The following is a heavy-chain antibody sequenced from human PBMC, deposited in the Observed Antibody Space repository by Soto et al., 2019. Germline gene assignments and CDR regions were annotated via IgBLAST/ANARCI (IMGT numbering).Heavy chain of an antibody. CDR2: IRSNSTYR. CDR3: VRALVGYTKVHFDH. Sequence: GGSLRLSCAASGFTFSTYTLAWVREAPGKGLEWVSSIRSNSTYRFYADSVKGRFIISRDNAKLSLYSQMHRLRAEDTAVYYFVRALVGYTKVHFDHWGQGTLVTVSS. J-gene: IGHJ4*02. D-gene: IGHD1-26*01. V-gene: IGHV3-21*01. CDR1: GFTFSTYT.